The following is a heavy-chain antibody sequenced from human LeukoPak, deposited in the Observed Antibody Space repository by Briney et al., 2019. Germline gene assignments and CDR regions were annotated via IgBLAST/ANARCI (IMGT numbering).Heavy chain of an antibody. CDR2: IYTSGST. V-gene: IGHV4-61*02. D-gene: IGHD3-10*01. Sequence: SETLSLTCTVSGGSISSGSYYWSWIRQPAGKGLEWIGRIYTSGSTNYNPSLKSRVTISVDTSKNQFSLKLSSVTAADTAVYYCVRVYHLSTWFGEPVWGKGTTVTVSS. J-gene: IGHJ6*04. CDR3: VRVYHLSTWFGEPV. CDR1: GGSISSGSYY.